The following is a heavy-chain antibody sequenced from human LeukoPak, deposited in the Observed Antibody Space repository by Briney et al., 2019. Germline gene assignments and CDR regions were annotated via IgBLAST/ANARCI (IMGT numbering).Heavy chain of an antibody. CDR1: GGSISSSSYY. J-gene: IGHJ3*02. Sequence: PSETLSLTCTVSGGSISSSSYYWGWIRQPPGKGLEWIGSIYYSGSTYYNPSLKSRVTISVDTSKNQFSLKLSSVTAADTAVYYCARSRRDYGDYEESWAFDIWGQGTMVTVSS. D-gene: IGHD4-17*01. V-gene: IGHV4-39*01. CDR2: IYYSGST. CDR3: ARSRRDYGDYEESWAFDI.